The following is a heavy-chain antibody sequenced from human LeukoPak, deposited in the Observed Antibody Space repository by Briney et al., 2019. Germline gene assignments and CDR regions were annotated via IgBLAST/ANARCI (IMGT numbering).Heavy chain of an antibody. D-gene: IGHD1-26*01. Sequence: GGSLRLSCAASGFTFSTYAMNWVRQAPGKRLEWVSSTTGSGRDTYYAGSVKGRITISRDNSRNTLYLQMNSLRAEDTAVYYCARLVGSRAWFDPWGQGTLVTVSS. J-gene: IGHJ5*02. CDR3: ARLVGSRAWFDP. CDR2: TTGSGRDT. V-gene: IGHV3-23*01. CDR1: GFTFSTYA.